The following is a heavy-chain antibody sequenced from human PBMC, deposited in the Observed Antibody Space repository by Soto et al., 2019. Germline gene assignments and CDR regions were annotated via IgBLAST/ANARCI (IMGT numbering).Heavy chain of an antibody. CDR3: AREDFYRFDH. V-gene: IGHV3-7*01. CDR2: IKEDGSAK. Sequence: EVQLVESGGGLVQPGGSLRVSCAASGFTFTSYWMSWVRQAPGKGLEWVANIKEDGSAKYYLDSVKGRFTISRDNAKNSLYLQMSSLRAEDTAVYYCAREDFYRFDHWGQGNLVTVSS. CDR1: GFTFTSYW. J-gene: IGHJ4*02.